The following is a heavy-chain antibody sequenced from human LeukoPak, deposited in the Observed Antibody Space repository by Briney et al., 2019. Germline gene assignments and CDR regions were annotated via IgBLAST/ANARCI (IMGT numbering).Heavy chain of an antibody. CDR2: INHSGST. CDR1: GGSFSGYY. J-gene: IGHJ4*02. V-gene: IGHV4-34*01. Sequence: SETLPLTCAVYGGSFSGYYWSWIRQPPGKGLEWIGEINHSGSTNYNPSLKSRVTISVDTSKNQFSLKLSSVTAADTAVYYCARAQFDYWGQGTLVTVSS. CDR3: ARAQFDY.